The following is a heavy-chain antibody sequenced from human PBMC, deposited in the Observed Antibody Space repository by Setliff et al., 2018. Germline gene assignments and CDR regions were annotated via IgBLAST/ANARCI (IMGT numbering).Heavy chain of an antibody. D-gene: IGHD6-13*01. V-gene: IGHV3-9*03. CDR3: VRRAAAQTYYFDY. J-gene: IGHJ4*02. Sequence: PGGSLRLSCEASGFTFDNYGMHWVRQTPGKGLEWVSGISWNSGAKGYADSVKGRFTISRDNAKNSLYLQMNSLRTEDMALYYCVRRAAAQTYYFDYWGQGTLGTVSS. CDR1: GFTFDNYG. CDR2: ISWNSGAK.